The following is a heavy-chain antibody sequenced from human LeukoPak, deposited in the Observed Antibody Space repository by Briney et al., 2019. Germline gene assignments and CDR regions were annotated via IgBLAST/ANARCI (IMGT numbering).Heavy chain of an antibody. CDR2: IYYSGST. CDR1: GGSISSSSYY. CDR3: ARGAPYDSSGYYYVGDAFDI. Sequence: SETLSLTCTVSGGSISSSSYYWGWIRQPPGKGLEWIGSIYYSGSTYYNPSLKSRVTISVDTSKNQSSLKLSSVTAADTAVYYCARGAPYDSSGYYYVGDAFDIWGQGTMVTVSS. J-gene: IGHJ3*02. V-gene: IGHV4-39*07. D-gene: IGHD3-22*01.